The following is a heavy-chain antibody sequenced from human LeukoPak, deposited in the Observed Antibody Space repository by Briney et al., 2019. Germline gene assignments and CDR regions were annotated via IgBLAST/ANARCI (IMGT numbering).Heavy chain of an antibody. CDR2: ISYDGSNK. J-gene: IGHJ4*02. CDR3: ARGSVDTAMERGLFDY. Sequence: GGSLRLSCAASGFTFSSYGMHWVRQAPGKGLEWVAVISYDGSNKYYADSVKGRFTISRDNSKNTLYLQMNSLRAEDTAVYYCARGSVDTAMERGLFDYWGQGTLVTVSS. D-gene: IGHD5-18*01. V-gene: IGHV3-30*19. CDR1: GFTFSSYG.